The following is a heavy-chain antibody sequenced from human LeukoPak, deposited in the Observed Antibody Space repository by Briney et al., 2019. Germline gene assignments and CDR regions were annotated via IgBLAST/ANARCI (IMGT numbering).Heavy chain of an antibody. CDR1: GGSISSGGYS. CDR3: ARARRYYDSSGSPTWFDP. J-gene: IGHJ5*02. V-gene: IGHV4-30-2*01. D-gene: IGHD3-22*01. CDR2: IYHSGST. Sequence: TLPLTCAVSGGSISSGGYSWSWIRQPPGKGLEWIGYIYHSGSTYYNPSLKSRVTISVDRSKNQFSLKLSSVTAADTAVYYCARARRYYDSSGSPTWFDPWGQGTLVAVSS.